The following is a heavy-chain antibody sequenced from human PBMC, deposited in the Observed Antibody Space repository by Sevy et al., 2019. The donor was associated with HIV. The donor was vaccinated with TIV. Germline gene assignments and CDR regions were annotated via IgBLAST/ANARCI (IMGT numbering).Heavy chain of an antibody. D-gene: IGHD2-2*02. J-gene: IGHJ4*02. CDR1: GYTVTDYF. V-gene: IGHV1-2*02. CDR2: INPHSGGT. CDR3: ARGYTGHEEGDY. Sequence: ASVKVSCKASGYTVTDYFLHWVQQAPGQGLEWMGWINPHSGGTIFAQKFQGRVAMTRDTSISTAYLDLGRLRFDDTAVYHCARGYTGHEEGDYWGQGTLVTVSS.